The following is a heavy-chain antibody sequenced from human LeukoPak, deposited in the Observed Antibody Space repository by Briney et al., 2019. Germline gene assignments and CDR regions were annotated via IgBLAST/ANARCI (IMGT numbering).Heavy chain of an antibody. D-gene: IGHD2-15*01. CDR1: GGSFSGYY. CDR2: INHSGST. V-gene: IGHV4-34*01. Sequence: SATLSLTCAVYGGSFSGYYWSWIRQPPGKGLEWIGEINHSGSTNYNPSLKSRVTISVDTSKNQFSLKLSSVTAADTAVYYCARGISLFDPWGQGTLVTVSS. J-gene: IGHJ5*02. CDR3: ARGISLFDP.